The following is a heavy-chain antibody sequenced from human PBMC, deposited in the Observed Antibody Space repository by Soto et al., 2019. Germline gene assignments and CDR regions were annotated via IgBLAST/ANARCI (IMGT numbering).Heavy chain of an antibody. CDR1: GYTFTTYG. V-gene: IGHV1-18*01. D-gene: IGHD5-18*01. CDR2: INAYNGNT. J-gene: IGHJ4*02. Sequence: ASVKVSCKASGYTFTTYGIIWVRQAPGQGLEWMGWINAYNGNTNYAQKVQGRVTMTTDTSTSTAYMELRSLRSDDTAVYYCARDVGYGLIDGWGQGTLVTVSS. CDR3: ARDVGYGLIDG.